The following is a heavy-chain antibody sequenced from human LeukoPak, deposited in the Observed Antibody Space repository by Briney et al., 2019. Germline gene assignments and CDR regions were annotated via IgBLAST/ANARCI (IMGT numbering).Heavy chain of an antibody. CDR1: GGSIGTYY. D-gene: IGHD3-16*02. CDR2: IYVTGT. Sequence: SETLSLTCTVSGGSIGTYYWSWVRQSPGTGLEWIGYIYVTGTRYNPYLQSRVTISVDRSRNQFFLKMTSVTAVDTAVYYCARHIGGGIEDMDVWGRGTKVTVSS. CDR3: ARHIGGGIEDMDV. J-gene: IGHJ6*03. V-gene: IGHV4-59*08.